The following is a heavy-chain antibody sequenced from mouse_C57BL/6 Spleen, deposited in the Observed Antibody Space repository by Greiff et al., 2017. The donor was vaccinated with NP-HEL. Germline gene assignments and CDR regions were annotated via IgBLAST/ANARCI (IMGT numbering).Heavy chain of an antibody. V-gene: IGHV5-4*01. CDR1: GFTFSSYA. D-gene: IGHD2-4*01. Sequence: EVHLVESGGGLVKPGGSLKLSCAASGFTFSSYAMSWVRQTPEKRLEWVATISDGGSYTYYPDNVKGRFTISRDNAKNNLYLQMSHLKSEDTAMYYCARDRDDYGGFAYWGQGTLVTVSA. CDR2: ISDGGSYT. J-gene: IGHJ3*01. CDR3: ARDRDDYGGFAY.